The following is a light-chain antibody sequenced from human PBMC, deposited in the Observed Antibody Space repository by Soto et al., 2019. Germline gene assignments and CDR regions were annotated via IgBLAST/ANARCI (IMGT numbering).Light chain of an antibody. CDR3: SSYAGSNNWV. CDR2: EVS. Sequence: QSALTQPPSASGSPGQSVTISSTGTSSEVGDYNYVSWYQQHPGKAPKLMIFEVSKRPSGVPDRFSGSKSGNTASLTVSGLQAEDEADYYCSSYAGSNNWVFGGGTKLTVL. CDR1: SSEVGDYNY. V-gene: IGLV2-8*01. J-gene: IGLJ3*02.